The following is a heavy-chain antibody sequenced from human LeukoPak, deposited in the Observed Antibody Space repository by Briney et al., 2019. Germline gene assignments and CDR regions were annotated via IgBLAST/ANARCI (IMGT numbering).Heavy chain of an antibody. V-gene: IGHV3-11*04. Sequence: GGSLRLSCAASGFTFSDYYMSWIRQAPGKGLEWVSYISSSGSTIYYAASVKGRFTISSDNAKNSLYLQMNSLRAEDTAVYYCARDFRDSSGYFKPEYAFDIWGQGTMVTVSS. CDR1: GFTFSDYY. D-gene: IGHD3-22*01. CDR2: ISSSGSTI. CDR3: ARDFRDSSGYFKPEYAFDI. J-gene: IGHJ3*02.